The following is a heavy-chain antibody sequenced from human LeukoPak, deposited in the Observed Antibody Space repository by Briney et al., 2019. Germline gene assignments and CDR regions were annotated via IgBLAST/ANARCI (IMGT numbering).Heavy chain of an antibody. CDR2: IYYSGST. CDR1: GASISSYY. Sequence: SETLSLTCTVSGASISSYYWSWIRQPPGKGLEWIGYIYYSGSTNYNPSLKSRVTISVDTSKNQFSLKLSSVTAADTAVYYCAREASYCSGGSCYSRYYYGMDVWGQGTTVTVSS. CDR3: AREASYCSGGSCYSRYYYGMDV. D-gene: IGHD2-15*01. J-gene: IGHJ6*02. V-gene: IGHV4-59*01.